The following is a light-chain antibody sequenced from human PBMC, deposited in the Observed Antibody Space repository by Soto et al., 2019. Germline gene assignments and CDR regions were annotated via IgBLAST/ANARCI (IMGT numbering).Light chain of an antibody. Sequence: EIVLTQSPGTLSLSPGERATLSCRASQSVSSSYLAWYQQKPGQGPRLLIYGASSRATGIPDRFSGSGSGTDFTLTISRLEPEDLAVYYCQQYGSSSWTFGQGTKVEIK. CDR1: QSVSSSY. J-gene: IGKJ1*01. CDR3: QQYGSSSWT. V-gene: IGKV3-20*01. CDR2: GAS.